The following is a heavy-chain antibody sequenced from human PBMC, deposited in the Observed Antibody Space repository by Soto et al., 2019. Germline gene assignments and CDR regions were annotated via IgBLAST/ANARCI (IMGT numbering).Heavy chain of an antibody. Sequence: QVQLQESGPGLVKPSGTLSLTCAVSGGSISSSNWWSWVRQPPGKGLEWIGEIYHSGSTNYNPSLTSRVTISVDKSTNQFSLKLSSVTAADTAVYYCARGNYDSSGYPHDAFDIWGQGTMVTVSS. CDR2: IYHSGST. J-gene: IGHJ3*02. D-gene: IGHD3-22*01. CDR1: GGSISSSNW. V-gene: IGHV4-4*02. CDR3: ARGNYDSSGYPHDAFDI.